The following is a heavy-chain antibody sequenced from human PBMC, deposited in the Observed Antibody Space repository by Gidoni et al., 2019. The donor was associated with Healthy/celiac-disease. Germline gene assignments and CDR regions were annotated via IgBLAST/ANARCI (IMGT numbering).Heavy chain of an antibody. CDR2: IIPSIGIA. D-gene: IGHD6-13*01. CDR3: ARVGPGYSSSWTSYYFDY. V-gene: IGHV1-69*04. Sequence: QVQLVQSGAEVKKPGSSVKVSCKASGGTCSSYAISWVRQAPGQGLGWMGRIIPSIGIANYAQKFQGRVTITADKSTSTAYMELSSLRSEDTAVYYCARVGPGYSSSWTSYYFDYWGQGTLVTVSS. J-gene: IGHJ4*02. CDR1: GGTCSSYA.